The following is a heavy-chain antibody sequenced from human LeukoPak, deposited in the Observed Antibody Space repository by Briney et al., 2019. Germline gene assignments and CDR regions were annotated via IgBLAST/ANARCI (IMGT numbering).Heavy chain of an antibody. Sequence: SETLSLTCTVYGGSLSSSSYYWGWIRQPPGKGPEWIGSIYYSGSTYYNPSLKSRVTISVDTSKNQFSLKLSSVTAADTAVYYCARHSAYCSSTSCFYFDYWGQGTLVTVSS. CDR3: ARHSAYCSSTSCFYFDY. CDR1: GGSLSSSSYY. CDR2: IYYSGST. V-gene: IGHV4-39*01. J-gene: IGHJ4*02. D-gene: IGHD2-2*01.